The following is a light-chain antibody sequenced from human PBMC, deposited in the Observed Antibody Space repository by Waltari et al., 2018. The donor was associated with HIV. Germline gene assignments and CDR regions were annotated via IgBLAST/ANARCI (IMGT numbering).Light chain of an antibody. Sequence: QSALTQPASVSGSPGQSITISCPGTNSDVGSYNLFSWYQQHPGKAPKLMIYEGSKRPSGVSNRFSGSKSGNTASLTISGLQAEDEADYYCCSYAGSNTFVFGTGTKVTVL. CDR1: NSDVGSYNL. J-gene: IGLJ1*01. CDR3: CSYAGSNTFV. CDR2: EGS. V-gene: IGLV2-23*03.